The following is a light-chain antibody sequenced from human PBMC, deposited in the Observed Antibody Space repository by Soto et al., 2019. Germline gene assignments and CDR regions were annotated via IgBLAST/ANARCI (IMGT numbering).Light chain of an antibody. CDR3: QQYNNWPYT. V-gene: IGKV3-15*01. J-gene: IGKJ2*01. CDR2: CAS. CDR1: QSVSSN. Sequence: EIVMTQSPATLSVSPGERATLSCRASQSVSSNLSWYQQKPGQAPRLLIYCASTRATGIPARFSGSGSGTEFTLTISSLQSEDFAVYYWQQYNNWPYTFGQGTKLEIK.